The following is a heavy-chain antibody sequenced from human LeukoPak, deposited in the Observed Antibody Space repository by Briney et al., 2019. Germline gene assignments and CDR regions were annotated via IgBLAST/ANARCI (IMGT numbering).Heavy chain of an antibody. Sequence: GASVKVSCKASGYTFTSYAMNWVRQAPGQGLEWMGGINPIFGTTNHAQKFQGRVTITADKSTRTAYMELSSLRSEDTAVYYCARESVGAFRYYFDYWGQGTLVTVSS. CDR3: ARESVGAFRYYFDY. J-gene: IGHJ4*02. CDR1: GYTFTSYA. D-gene: IGHD3-10*01. CDR2: INPIFGTT. V-gene: IGHV1-69*06.